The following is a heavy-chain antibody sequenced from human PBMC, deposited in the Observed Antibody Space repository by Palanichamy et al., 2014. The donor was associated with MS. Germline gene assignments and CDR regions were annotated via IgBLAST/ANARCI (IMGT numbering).Heavy chain of an antibody. CDR3: ARELIAVAGPIDY. CDR2: IKEDGNKG. V-gene: IGHV3-7*01. Sequence: EVQLVESGGGLVQRGGSLRLSCVASGFTFSSYWMSWVRQASREGGWEWVANIKEDGNKGNYVDSVKGRFTISRDNAKNSLYLQMNSLRAEDTAIYYCARELIAVAGPIDYWGQGTLVTVSS. CDR1: GFTFSSYW. J-gene: IGHJ4*02. D-gene: IGHD6-19*01.